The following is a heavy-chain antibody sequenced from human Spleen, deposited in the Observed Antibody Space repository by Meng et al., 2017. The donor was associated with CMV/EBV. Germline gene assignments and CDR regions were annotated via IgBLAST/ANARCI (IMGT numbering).Heavy chain of an antibody. D-gene: IGHD3-3*01. CDR2: ISYDGNDK. J-gene: IGHJ4*02. V-gene: IGHV3-30*04. Sequence: GESLKISCAASGFTFTTFSVHWVRQAPGKGLEWVADISYDGNDKYYADSVKGRFTISRDTSETTLYLQMNSLRAEDTAVYYCARGDFWSGYYNYIDYWGQGTLVTVSS. CDR1: GFTFTTFS. CDR3: ARGDFWSGYYNYIDY.